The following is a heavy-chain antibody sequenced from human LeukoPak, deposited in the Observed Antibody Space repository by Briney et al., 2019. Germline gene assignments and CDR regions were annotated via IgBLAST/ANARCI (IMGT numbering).Heavy chain of an antibody. CDR2: IYYSGAT. CDR1: GGSISTYY. CDR3: ARTTWIQLWLRAFDI. V-gene: IGHV4-59*12. J-gene: IGHJ3*02. Sequence: PSETLSLTCTVSGGSISTYYWNWIRQPPGKGLEWIGYIYYSGATNYNPSLKSRVTISVDTSKNQFSLKLSSVTAADTAVYYCARTTWIQLWLRAFDIWGQGTMVTVSS. D-gene: IGHD5-18*01.